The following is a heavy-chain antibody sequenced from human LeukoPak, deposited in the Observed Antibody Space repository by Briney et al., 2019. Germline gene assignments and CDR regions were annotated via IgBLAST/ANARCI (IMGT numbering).Heavy chain of an antibody. CDR3: ARVGESGSYHYFDY. Sequence: ASVKVSCKASGYTFTGYYMHWVRQAPGQGLEWMGWINPNSGGTNYAQKFQGRVTMTRDTSISTAYMELSRLRSDDTAVYYCARVGESGSYHYFDYWGQGTLVTVSS. D-gene: IGHD1-26*01. CDR2: INPNSGGT. CDR1: GYTFTGYY. V-gene: IGHV1-2*02. J-gene: IGHJ4*02.